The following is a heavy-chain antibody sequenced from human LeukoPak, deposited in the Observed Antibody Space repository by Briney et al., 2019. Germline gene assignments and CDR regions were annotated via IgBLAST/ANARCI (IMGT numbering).Heavy chain of an antibody. CDR1: GGSISSGGYY. D-gene: IGHD2/OR15-2a*01. CDR3: ARTHYFRGSLPIDY. V-gene: IGHV4-31*03. J-gene: IGHJ4*02. CDR2: IYYSGST. Sequence: PSETLSLTCTVSGGSISSGGYYWSWIRQHPGKGLEWIGYIYYSGSTYYNPSLKSRVTISVDTSKNQFSLKLSSVTAADTAVYYCARTHYFRGSLPIDYWGQGTLVTVSS.